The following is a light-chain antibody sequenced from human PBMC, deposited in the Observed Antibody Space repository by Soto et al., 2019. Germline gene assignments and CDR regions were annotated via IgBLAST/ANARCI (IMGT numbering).Light chain of an antibody. J-gene: IGLJ3*02. CDR3: AAWDDSLKGWV. V-gene: IGLV1-44*01. CDR2: NNN. CDR1: SSNIGRNT. Sequence: SVLTQPPSASGTPGQRVPISCSGSSSNIGRNTVNWYQQLPGTAPKLLIYNNNQRPSGVPDRFSVSKSGTSASLDISGLQSEDEADYYGAAWDDSLKGWVVGGGTKLTVL.